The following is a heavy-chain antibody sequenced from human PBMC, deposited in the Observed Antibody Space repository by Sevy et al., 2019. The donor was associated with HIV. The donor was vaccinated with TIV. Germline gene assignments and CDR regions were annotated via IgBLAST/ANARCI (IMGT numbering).Heavy chain of an antibody. CDR1: GGSIARSSYD. CDR3: ARHGGLVDRGFDF. V-gene: IGHV4-39*01. CDR2: IYFSGST. Sequence: SETLSLTCTVLGGSIARSSYDWGWIRQSPGKGLEWIGSIYFSGSTSYATSLRSRVTISVDTSKNQVSLKMRSVTATDTAFYYCARHGGLVDRGFDFWGQGALVTVSS. J-gene: IGHJ4*02. D-gene: IGHD3-10*01.